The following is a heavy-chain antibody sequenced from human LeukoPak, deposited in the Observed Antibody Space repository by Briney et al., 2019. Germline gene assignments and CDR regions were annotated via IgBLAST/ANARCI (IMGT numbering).Heavy chain of an antibody. Sequence: GGSLRLSCSASGFTFSNYAMHWVRQAPGKGLEYVSAISSHGGSTYYVDSVKGRFTISRVNSKNTLYLQMNSLRAEDTAVYYCVKQWLADYYYGMDVWGQGTTVTVSS. CDR2: ISSHGGST. CDR1: GFTFSNYA. J-gene: IGHJ6*02. CDR3: VKQWLADYYYGMDV. D-gene: IGHD6-19*01. V-gene: IGHV3-64D*09.